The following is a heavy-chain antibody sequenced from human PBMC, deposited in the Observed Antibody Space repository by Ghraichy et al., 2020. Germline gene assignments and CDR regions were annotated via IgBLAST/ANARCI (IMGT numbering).Heavy chain of an antibody. CDR3: AKARGTFGEYYWYFDL. J-gene: IGHJ2*01. V-gene: IGHV3-30*18. CDR2: ISHDESDK. Sequence: GGSLRLSCAASGFTFNSYRMHWVRQAPGKGLEWVAVISHDESDKYYADSMEGRFTISRDNSKNTLYLQINNLRTEDTAVYYCAKARGTFGEYYWYFDLWGRGTLVTVSS. CDR1: GFTFNSYR. D-gene: IGHD3-10*01.